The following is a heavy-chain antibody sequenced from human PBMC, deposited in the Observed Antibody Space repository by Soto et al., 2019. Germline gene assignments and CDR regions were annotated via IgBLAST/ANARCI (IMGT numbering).Heavy chain of an antibody. D-gene: IGHD1-20*01. CDR1: CASISGSYYY. CDR2: VFYTGFT. V-gene: IGHV4-39*01. J-gene: IGHJ4*02. Sequence: PSETLSLTCAVSCASISGSYYYWAWLRQSPGKGPEWIGGVFYTGFTSYNPSLESRVSVSVDTSKSQFSLKLSAVTAADTAVYYCATSQKGYNWNYFDHWGQGALVTVSS. CDR3: ATSQKGYNWNYFDH.